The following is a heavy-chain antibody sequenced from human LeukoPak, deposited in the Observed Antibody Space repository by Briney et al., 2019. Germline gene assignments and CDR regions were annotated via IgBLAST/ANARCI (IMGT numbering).Heavy chain of an antibody. Sequence: GGSLRLSCAASGFTSSSYWMSWVRQAPGKGLEWVANIKRDGSQKYYVDSVKGRFTISRDNAKNSLSLQMNSLRAEDTAVYYCAKEAGSGSYSETIFDYWGQGTLVTVSS. CDR3: AKEAGSGSYSETIFDY. V-gene: IGHV3-7*01. J-gene: IGHJ4*02. CDR2: IKRDGSQK. D-gene: IGHD3-10*01. CDR1: GFTSSSYW.